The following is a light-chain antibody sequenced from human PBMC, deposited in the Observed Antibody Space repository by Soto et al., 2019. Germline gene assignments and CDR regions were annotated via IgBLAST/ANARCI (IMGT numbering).Light chain of an antibody. CDR2: EGS. V-gene: IGLV2-23*01. CDR3: CSYAGTSTLV. Sequence: QSALTQPASVSGSPGQSITISCTGTSSDVGCHDLVSWYQQHPGKAPKVMIYEGSKRPSGVSNRFSGSKSGNTASLTISGLQAEDEADYYCCSYAGTSTLVFGGGTKLTVL. CDR1: SSDVGCHDL. J-gene: IGLJ2*01.